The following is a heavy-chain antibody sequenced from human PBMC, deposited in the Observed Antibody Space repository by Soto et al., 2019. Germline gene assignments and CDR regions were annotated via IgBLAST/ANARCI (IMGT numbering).Heavy chain of an antibody. Sequence: SQTRSDPWSVSGGMTRSCGDNVSCIRHHPGKGLEWIGYIYYSGSTYYNPSLKSRVTISVDTSKNQFSLKLSSVTAADTAVYYCAKDLGLHSSGWFLAPFDIWGQGTMVT. CDR1: GGMTRSCGDN. CDR3: AKDLGLHSSGWFLAPFDI. J-gene: IGHJ3*02. CDR2: IYYSGST. D-gene: IGHD6-13*01. V-gene: IGHV4-31*02.